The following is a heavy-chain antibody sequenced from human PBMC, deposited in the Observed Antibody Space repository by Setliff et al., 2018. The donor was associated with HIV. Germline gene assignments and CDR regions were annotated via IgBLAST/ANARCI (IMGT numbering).Heavy chain of an antibody. V-gene: IGHV2-5*01. CDR2: IYWSDDK. CDR3: AHSFGPQSFDTSGYLDL. CDR1: GFSLSTSGVG. Sequence: SGPTLVNPTPALTLTCTCSGFSLSTSGVGVGWIRQPPGSALEWLALIYWSDDKRFNPSLKSRLTITKDTSKNHVVLTMTNMDPVDTATNFCAHSFGPQSFDTSGYLDLWGQGIPVTVSS. D-gene: IGHD3-22*01. J-gene: IGHJ4*02.